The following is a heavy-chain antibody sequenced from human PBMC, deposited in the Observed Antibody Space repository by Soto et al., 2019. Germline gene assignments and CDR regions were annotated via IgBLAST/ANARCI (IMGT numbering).Heavy chain of an antibody. Sequence: QVQLVQSGAEVKKPGSSVKVSCKASGGTFSSYAISWVRQAPGQGLEWMGGIIPIFGTANNQQKFQGRVTITADESTSTAYMELSSRRSEETAVYYWARATIAARPFGYWGQGTLVTVSS. CDR1: GGTFSSYA. D-gene: IGHD6-6*01. CDR2: IIPIFGTA. V-gene: IGHV1-69*01. J-gene: IGHJ4*02. CDR3: ARATIAARPFGY.